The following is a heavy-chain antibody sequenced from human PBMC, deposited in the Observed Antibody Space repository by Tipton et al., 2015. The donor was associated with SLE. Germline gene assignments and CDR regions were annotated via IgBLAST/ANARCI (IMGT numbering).Heavy chain of an antibody. Sequence: GLVKPSGTLSLTCAVPGGSIISSSWWSWVRQPPGKGLEWIGDIYHSESPNYNPSLKSRVTISIDKSKNQFSLKLTSVTAADTAVYYCARRSPRGDYDYWFDPWCQGTLVTVSS. D-gene: IGHD4-17*01. J-gene: IGHJ5*02. CDR1: GGSIISSSW. CDR3: ARRSPRGDYDYWFDP. CDR2: IYHSESP. V-gene: IGHV4-4*02.